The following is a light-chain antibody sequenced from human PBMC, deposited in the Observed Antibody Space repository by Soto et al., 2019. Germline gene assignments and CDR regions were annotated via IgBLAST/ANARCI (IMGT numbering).Light chain of an antibody. CDR1: QSVSSN. CDR3: HQRQSWPRT. V-gene: IGKV3-15*01. Sequence: EMVMTQSPATLSVSPGERATLSCRASQSVSSNLAWYQQKPGQAPRLLIHGASTRATGIPARFSGSGSGTEFTLTISSLQSEDFALYYCHQRQSWPRTFGQGTKVDIK. J-gene: IGKJ1*01. CDR2: GAS.